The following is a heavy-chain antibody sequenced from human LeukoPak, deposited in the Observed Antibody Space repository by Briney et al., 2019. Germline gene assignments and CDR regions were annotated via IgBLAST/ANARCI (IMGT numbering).Heavy chain of an antibody. J-gene: IGHJ1*01. CDR1: GGSISSFY. CDR3: ARGDCTNGVCYIPEYFQH. V-gene: IGHV4-59*12. CDR2: IYYSGST. D-gene: IGHD2-8*01. Sequence: SETLSLTCTVSGGSISSFYWSWIRQPPGKGLEWIGYIYYSGSTNYNPSLKSRVTISVDTSKNQFSLKLSSVTAADTAVYYCARGDCTNGVCYIPEYFQHWGQGTLVTVSS.